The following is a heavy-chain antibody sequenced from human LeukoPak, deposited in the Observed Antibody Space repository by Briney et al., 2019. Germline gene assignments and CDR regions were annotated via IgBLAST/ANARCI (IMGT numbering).Heavy chain of an antibody. Sequence: SQTLSLTCTVSSGSISSGSYYWGWIRQPAGKGLQWIGRIYTSGSTNYNPSLKSRVTISVDTSKNQFSLKLNSVTAADTAVYYCARAGDLDAFDIWGQGTMVTVSS. CDR3: ARAGDLDAFDI. CDR2: IYTSGST. J-gene: IGHJ3*02. CDR1: SGSISSGSYY. V-gene: IGHV4-61*02. D-gene: IGHD1-1*01.